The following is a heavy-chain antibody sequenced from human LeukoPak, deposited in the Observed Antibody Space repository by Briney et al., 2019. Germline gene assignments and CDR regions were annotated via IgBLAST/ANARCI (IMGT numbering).Heavy chain of an antibody. CDR2: IYSGGSI. CDR3: ARYLRTPDVAFGI. CDR1: GFTVSSNY. V-gene: IGHV3-66*01. J-gene: IGHJ3*02. D-gene: IGHD4-23*01. Sequence: GGSLRLSCAASGFTVSSNYMSWVRQAPGKGLEWVSIIYSGGSIYYADSVKGRFTISRDNSKNTLYLQMNSLRAEDTAVYYCARYLRTPDVAFGIWGQGTMVTVSS.